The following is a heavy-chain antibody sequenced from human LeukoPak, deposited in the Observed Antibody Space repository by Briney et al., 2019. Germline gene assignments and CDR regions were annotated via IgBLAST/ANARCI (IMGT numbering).Heavy chain of an antibody. CDR1: SASIRSSNYY. CDR2: IYYNGNT. D-gene: IGHD3-3*01. CDR3: AREGSRDFWSGPVYYFDY. Sequence: SETLSLTCTVSSASIRSSNYYWGWIRQPPGKGLEWIGSIYYNGNTYYNPSLESRVTISVDTSKNQFSLRLSSVTAADTAVYYCAREGSRDFWSGPVYYFDYWGQGTLVTVSS. V-gene: IGHV4-39*07. J-gene: IGHJ4*02.